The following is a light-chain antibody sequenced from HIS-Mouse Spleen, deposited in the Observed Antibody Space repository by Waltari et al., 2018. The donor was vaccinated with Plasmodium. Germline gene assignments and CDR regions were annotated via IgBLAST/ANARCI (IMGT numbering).Light chain of an antibody. Sequence: EIVMTQSPATLSVSPGERATLSCRARQSVSSNLAWYQQKPGQAPRLLIYGASTRATGIPARCSGSGSGTEFTLTISSLQSEDFAVYYGQQYNNWSFTFGPGTKVDIK. CDR2: GAS. CDR1: QSVSSN. V-gene: IGKV3-15*01. J-gene: IGKJ3*01. CDR3: QQYNNWSFT.